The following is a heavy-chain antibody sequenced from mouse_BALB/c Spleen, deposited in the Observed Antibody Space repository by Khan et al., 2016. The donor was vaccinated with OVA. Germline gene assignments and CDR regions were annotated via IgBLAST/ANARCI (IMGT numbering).Heavy chain of an antibody. V-gene: IGHV3-2*02. Sequence: VQLKQSGPGLVKPSQSLSLTCTVTGYSITTNYAWDWIRQFPGNKLEWMGYISYSGSTRYNPSLKSLISITRDTSKNQFFLQLNSVTTEDTATYYAAKKNYYDYAVDYWGQGTSVTVSS. CDR2: ISYSGST. J-gene: IGHJ4*01. CDR3: AKKNYYDYAVDY. CDR1: GYSITTNYA. D-gene: IGHD1-1*01.